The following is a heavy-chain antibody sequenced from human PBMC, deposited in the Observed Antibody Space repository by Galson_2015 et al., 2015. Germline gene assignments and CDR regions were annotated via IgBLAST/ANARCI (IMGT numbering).Heavy chain of an antibody. Sequence: SVKVSCKASGGTFSSYAISWVRQAPGKGLEWMGGIIPIFGIANYAQKFQGRVTITADKSTSTAYMELSSLRSEDTAVYYCASYRSSGWYYLDYWGQGTLVTVSS. CDR3: ASYRSSGWYYLDY. CDR2: IIPIFGIA. V-gene: IGHV1-69*10. D-gene: IGHD6-19*01. J-gene: IGHJ4*02. CDR1: GGTFSSYA.